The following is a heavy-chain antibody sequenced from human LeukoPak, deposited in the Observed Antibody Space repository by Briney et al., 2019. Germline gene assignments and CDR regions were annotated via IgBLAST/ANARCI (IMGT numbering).Heavy chain of an antibody. CDR1: GFTFSRYW. Sequence: GGSLRLSCAASGFTFSRYWMSWVRQAPGKGPEWVANIKQDGSEKYYVDSVKGRFTISRDNAKNSLYLQMNSLRAEDTAVYYCARDIGTRTGYYFDYWGQGTLVTVSS. CDR2: IKQDGSEK. CDR3: ARDIGTRTGYYFDY. J-gene: IGHJ4*02. V-gene: IGHV3-7*01. D-gene: IGHD1-1*01.